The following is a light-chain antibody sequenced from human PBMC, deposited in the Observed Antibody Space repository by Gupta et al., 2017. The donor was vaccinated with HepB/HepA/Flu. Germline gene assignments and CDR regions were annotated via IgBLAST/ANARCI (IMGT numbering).Light chain of an antibody. CDR1: SSNIGSNY. CDR2: RNN. J-gene: IGLJ1*01. CDR3: AAWDDSRSGYV. Sequence: QSVLPQPPSASGTPGQRVTISCSGSSSNIGSNYVYWYQQLPGTTPKLLIYRNNQRLSGVPDRFSGSKSGTSASLAISGLRAEDEADYYCAAWDDSRSGYVFGTGTKVTVL. V-gene: IGLV1-47*01.